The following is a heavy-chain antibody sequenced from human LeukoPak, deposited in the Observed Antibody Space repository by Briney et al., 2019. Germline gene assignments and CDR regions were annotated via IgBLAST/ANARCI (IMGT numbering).Heavy chain of an antibody. CDR2: INPNSGGT. CDR3: ARTPNTWIQLWQKDYFDY. Sequence: ASVKVTCKASGYTFTGYYMHWVRQAPGQGLEWMGWINPNSGGTNYAQKFQDRVTMTRDTSISTAYMEMSRLRSDDTAVYFCARTPNTWIQLWQKDYFDYWGQGTLVTVSS. V-gene: IGHV1-2*02. J-gene: IGHJ4*02. D-gene: IGHD5-18*01. CDR1: GYTFTGYY.